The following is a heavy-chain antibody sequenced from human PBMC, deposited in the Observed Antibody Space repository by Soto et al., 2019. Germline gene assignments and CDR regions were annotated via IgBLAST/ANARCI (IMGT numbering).Heavy chain of an antibody. D-gene: IGHD2-15*01. CDR1: GYTFTSYG. CDR2: ISAYNGNT. J-gene: IGHJ3*02. Sequence: ASVKVSCKASGYTFTSYGISWVRQAPGQGLEWMGWISAYNGNTNYAQKLQGRVTMTADTSTSTAYMELRSLRSDDTAVYYCARDSATNDAFDIWGQGTIVTVSS. V-gene: IGHV1-18*04. CDR3: ARDSATNDAFDI.